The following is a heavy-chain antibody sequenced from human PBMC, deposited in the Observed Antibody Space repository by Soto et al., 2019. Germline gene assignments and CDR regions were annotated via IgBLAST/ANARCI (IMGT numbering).Heavy chain of an antibody. CDR3: AADSFPAYYDFWSGYGH. Sequence: SVKVSCKASGFTFTSSAVQRVRQARGQRLEWIGWIVVGSGNTNYAQKFQERVTITRDMSTSTAYIELSSLRSEDTAVYYCAADSFPAYYDFWSGYGHWGQGTLVTVSS. V-gene: IGHV1-58*01. D-gene: IGHD3-3*01. CDR1: GFTFTSSA. J-gene: IGHJ4*02. CDR2: IVVGSGNT.